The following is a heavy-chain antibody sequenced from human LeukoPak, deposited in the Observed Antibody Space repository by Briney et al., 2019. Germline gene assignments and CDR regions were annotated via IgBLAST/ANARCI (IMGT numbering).Heavy chain of an antibody. CDR3: ASGYNWFDP. CDR1: GGSFSGYY. Sequence: SETLSLTCAVYGGSFSGYYWSWIRQPPGKGLEWIGEINHSGSTNYNPSLKSRVTISVDTSKNQFSLKPSSVTAADTAVYYCASGYNWFDPWGQGTLVTVSS. J-gene: IGHJ5*02. V-gene: IGHV4-34*01. CDR2: INHSGST.